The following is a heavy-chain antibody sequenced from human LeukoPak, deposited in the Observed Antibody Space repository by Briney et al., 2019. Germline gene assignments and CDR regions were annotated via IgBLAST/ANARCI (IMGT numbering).Heavy chain of an antibody. D-gene: IGHD6-19*01. CDR2: INHSGST. CDR1: GGSISSSRYY. V-gene: IGHV4-39*07. J-gene: IGHJ5*02. Sequence: PSETLSLTCTVSGGSISSSRYYWGWIRQPPGKGLEWSGEINHSGSTNYNPSLKSRVTISVDTSKNQFSLKLSSVTAADTAVYYCARVLPYIYRYSSGWYWFDPWGQGTLVTVSS. CDR3: ARVLPYIYRYSSGWYWFDP.